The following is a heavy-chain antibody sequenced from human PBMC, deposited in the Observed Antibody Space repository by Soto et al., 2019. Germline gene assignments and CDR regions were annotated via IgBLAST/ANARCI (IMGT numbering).Heavy chain of an antibody. J-gene: IGHJ3*02. Sequence: GGSLRLSCAASGFTFRDYYMTWIRQAPGKGLEWVSYISSSGTGIYYADSVKGRFTISRDNAKNSLYLQMSSLRAEDTAVYYCARAYSDAFDIWGQGTMVTVSS. CDR1: GFTFRDYY. CDR3: ARAYSDAFDI. D-gene: IGHD2-15*01. CDR2: ISSSGTGI. V-gene: IGHV3-11*01.